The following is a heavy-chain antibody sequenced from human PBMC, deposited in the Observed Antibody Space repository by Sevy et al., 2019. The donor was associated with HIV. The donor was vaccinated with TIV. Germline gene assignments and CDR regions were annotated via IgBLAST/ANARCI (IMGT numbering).Heavy chain of an antibody. V-gene: IGHV3-30-3*01. CDR1: GFAFSSHA. D-gene: IGHD6-13*01. CDR2: ISYEGTET. J-gene: IGHJ4*01. Sequence: GESLKISCAASGFAFSSHAMHWVRQAPGKGLEWVAVISYEGTETFYAASMEGRFTISRDNSKNMLSLQINSLRPEDTAVYFCARDGGYSIKWYPLYWGHGTLVTVSS. CDR3: ARDGGYSIKWYPLY.